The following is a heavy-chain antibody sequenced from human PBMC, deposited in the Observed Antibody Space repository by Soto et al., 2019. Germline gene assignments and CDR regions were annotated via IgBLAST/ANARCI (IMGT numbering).Heavy chain of an antibody. CDR3: VRQFLGYCSGGSCSGGYYYYYLDV. CDR1: GFTFSSYW. V-gene: IGHV3-7*01. J-gene: IGHJ6*03. Sequence: GGSLRLSCAASGFTFSSYWMTWVRQAPGEGLEWVANIKQDGSEKYYVDSVKGRFTISRENANNSLYLQMNGLRAEDTAVFYCVRQFLGYCSGGSCSGGYYYYYLDVWGKGTTVTVSS. CDR2: IKQDGSEK. D-gene: IGHD2-15*01.